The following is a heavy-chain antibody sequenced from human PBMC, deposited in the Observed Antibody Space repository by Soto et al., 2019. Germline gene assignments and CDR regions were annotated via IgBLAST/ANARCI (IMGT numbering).Heavy chain of an antibody. V-gene: IGHV4-59*01. CDR1: GGSISSYY. Sequence: SETLSLTFTVSGGSISSYYWSWIREPPGKGLEWIGYIYYSGSTNYNPSLKSRVTISVDTSKNQFSLKLSSVIADDTAVYYCARATLGYCISTSCYPALSSCYYGMDVWSQGTTVT. D-gene: IGHD2-2*01. J-gene: IGHJ6*02. CDR2: IYYSGST. CDR3: ARATLGYCISTSCYPALSSCYYGMDV.